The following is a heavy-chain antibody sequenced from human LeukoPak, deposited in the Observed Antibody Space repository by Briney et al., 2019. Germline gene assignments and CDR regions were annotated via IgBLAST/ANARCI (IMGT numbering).Heavy chain of an antibody. CDR3: AAGYSSGWFLFDY. CDR1: GYTFTGYY. J-gene: IGHJ4*02. Sequence: ASVKVSCKASGYTFTGYYMHWVRQAPGQGLEWMGRINPNSGGTNYAQKFQGRGTMTRDTSISTAYMELRRLRSDDTAVYYCAAGYSSGWFLFDYWGQGTLVTVSS. D-gene: IGHD6-19*01. CDR2: INPNSGGT. V-gene: IGHV1-2*06.